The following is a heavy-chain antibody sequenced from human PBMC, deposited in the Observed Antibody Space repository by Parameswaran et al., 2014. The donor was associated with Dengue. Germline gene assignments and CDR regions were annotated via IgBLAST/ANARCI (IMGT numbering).Heavy chain of an antibody. CDR3: ARANIVVVPAASDAFDI. Sequence: VRQAPGQGLEWMGIINPSGGSTSYAQKFQGRVTMTRDTSTSTVYMELSSLRSEDTAVYYCARANIVVVPAASDAFDIWGQGTMVTVSS. J-gene: IGHJ3*02. V-gene: IGHV1-46*01. D-gene: IGHD2-2*01. CDR2: INPSGGST.